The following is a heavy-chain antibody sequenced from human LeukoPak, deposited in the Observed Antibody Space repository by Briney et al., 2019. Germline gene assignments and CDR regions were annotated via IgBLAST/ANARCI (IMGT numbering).Heavy chain of an antibody. CDR1: GYTFTSYA. CDR2: INAGNGNT. Sequence: GASVKVSCKASGYTFTSYAMHWVRQAPGQRLERMGWINAGNGNTKYSQKFQGRVTITRDTSASTAYMELSSLRSEDTAVYYCARDAYDCVWGSYRYFPGDFDYWGQGTLVTVSS. CDR3: ARDAYDCVWGSYRYFPGDFDY. D-gene: IGHD3-16*02. J-gene: IGHJ4*02. V-gene: IGHV1-3*01.